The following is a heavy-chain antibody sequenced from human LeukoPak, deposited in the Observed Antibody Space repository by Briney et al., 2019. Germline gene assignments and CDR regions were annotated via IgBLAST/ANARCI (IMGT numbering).Heavy chain of an antibody. CDR3: ARDGDGNFDY. CDR1: GFTFSASS. CDR2: ISYSSGTI. V-gene: IGHV3-48*04. Sequence: GGSLRLSCAASGFTFSASSMNWIRQAPGMGLEWVAYISYSSGTIHYADSVKGRFTISRDNAKNSLFLQMNRLRAEDAAVYYCARDGDGNFDYWGQGTLVTVSS. J-gene: IGHJ4*02. D-gene: IGHD4-17*01.